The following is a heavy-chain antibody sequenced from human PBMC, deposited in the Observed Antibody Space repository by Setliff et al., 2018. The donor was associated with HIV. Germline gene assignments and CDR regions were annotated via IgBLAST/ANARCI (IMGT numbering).Heavy chain of an antibody. D-gene: IGHD3-22*01. CDR2: ISPYNGDT. Sequence: ASVKVSCKASGYSFTNCGISWVRQAPGQGLEWVGWISPYNGDTKYAEKVQGRVTMTTDTSTSTAYMELSGLRSEDTAVYYCARGRGRYYDSRSYLDYWGQGTLVTVSS. CDR1: GYSFTNCG. J-gene: IGHJ4*02. V-gene: IGHV1-18*01. CDR3: ARGRGRYYDSRSYLDY.